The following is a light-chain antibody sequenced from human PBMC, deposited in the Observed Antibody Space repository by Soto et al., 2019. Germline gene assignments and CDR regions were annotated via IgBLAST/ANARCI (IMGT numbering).Light chain of an antibody. CDR3: QQYNSYSET. CDR1: QSISSW. V-gene: IGKV1-5*03. Sequence: DIQMTQSPSTLSASVGDRVTITCRASQSISSWLAWYQQKPGKAPKLLIYKASNLESGVPSRFSGGGSGTEFSLTISSLQPDDFATYYCQQYNSYSETFGQGTKVDIK. CDR2: KAS. J-gene: IGKJ1*01.